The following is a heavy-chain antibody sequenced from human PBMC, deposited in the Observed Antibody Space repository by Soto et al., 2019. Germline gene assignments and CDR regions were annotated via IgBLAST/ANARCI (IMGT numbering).Heavy chain of an antibody. Sequence: GGSLRLSCAASGFTFSSYWMHWVRQVPGKGLVWVSRINDDGSRESYADSVKGRFTISRDTAKNTLYPKRNSLRADDTAVYYCAGPSGSSFFHSYVMHVWGRGTTVTVSS. V-gene: IGHV3-74*01. J-gene: IGHJ6*02. CDR2: INDDGSRE. CDR1: GFTFSSYW. D-gene: IGHD3-3*01. CDR3: AGPSGSSFFHSYVMHV.